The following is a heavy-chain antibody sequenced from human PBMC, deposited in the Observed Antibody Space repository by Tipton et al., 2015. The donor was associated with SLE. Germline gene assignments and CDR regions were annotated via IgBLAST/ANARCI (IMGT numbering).Heavy chain of an antibody. J-gene: IGHJ3*02. CDR1: GFTFSSYA. D-gene: IGHD2-2*01. Sequence: SLRLSCAASGFTFSSYAMSWVRQAPGKGLEWVSGISGRGGSSDYADSVKGRFIISRDNSKKTLYLRMNSLRAEDTAVYYCARVRSEYCSSTSCSHDAFDNWGQGTMVTVSS. CDR2: ISGRGGSS. CDR3: ARVRSEYCSSTSCSHDAFDN. V-gene: IGHV3-23*01.